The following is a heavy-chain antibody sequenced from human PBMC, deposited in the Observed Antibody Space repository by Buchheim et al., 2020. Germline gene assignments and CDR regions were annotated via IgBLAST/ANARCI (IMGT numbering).Heavy chain of an antibody. CDR3: ARGSSDFWSGYSPLYGMDV. Sequence: QVQLQESGPGLVKPSETLSLTCTVSGGSVSSGSYYWSWIRQPPGKGLEWIGYIYYSGSTNYNPSLKSRVTISADTSKNQFSLKLSSVTAADTAVYYCARGSSDFWSGYSPLYGMDVWGQGTT. J-gene: IGHJ6*02. CDR2: IYYSGST. V-gene: IGHV4-61*01. CDR1: GGSVSSGSYY. D-gene: IGHD3-3*01.